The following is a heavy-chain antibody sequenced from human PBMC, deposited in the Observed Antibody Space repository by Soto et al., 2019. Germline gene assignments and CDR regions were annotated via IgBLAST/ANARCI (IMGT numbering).Heavy chain of an antibody. J-gene: IGHJ4*02. D-gene: IGHD3-9*01. CDR1: GYSFTSYW. Sequence: PXXSLTISGKGSGYSFTSYWICWVPQMPGKGLACMGIIYPGDSDTRYSPSSQGQVTISADKSISTAYLQWSSLKASDTAMYYCARHGVGDILTGQPDYWGQGTLVTVSS. CDR3: ARHGVGDILTGQPDY. CDR2: IYPGDSDT. V-gene: IGHV5-51*01.